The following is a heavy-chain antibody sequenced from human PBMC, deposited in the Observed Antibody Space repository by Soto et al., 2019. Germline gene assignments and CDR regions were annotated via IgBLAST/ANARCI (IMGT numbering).Heavy chain of an antibody. CDR2: ISAYNGNT. V-gene: IGHV1-18*01. D-gene: IGHD6-19*01. CDR1: GYTFTSYG. Sequence: ASVKVSCKASGYTFTSYGISWVRQAPGQGLEWMGWISAYNGNTNYAQKFQGRVTMTTDTSTSTAYMELSSLRSDDTAVYYCARAVAVPADFAYWGQGTLVTVSS. J-gene: IGHJ4*02. CDR3: ARAVAVPADFAY.